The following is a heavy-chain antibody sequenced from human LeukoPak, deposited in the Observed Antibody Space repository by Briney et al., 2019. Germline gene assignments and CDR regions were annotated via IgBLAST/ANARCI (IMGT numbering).Heavy chain of an antibody. CDR1: GFTFSSYA. V-gene: IGHV3-23*01. CDR2: ISGSGGST. CDR3: AVLCIVVVNHHDAFDI. D-gene: IGHD3-22*01. Sequence: GGSPRLSCAASGFTFSSYAMSWVRQAPGRGLEWVSAISGSGGSTYYADSVKGRFTISRDNSKNTLYLQMNSLRAEDTAVYYCAVLCIVVVNHHDAFDIWGQGTMVTVSS. J-gene: IGHJ3*02.